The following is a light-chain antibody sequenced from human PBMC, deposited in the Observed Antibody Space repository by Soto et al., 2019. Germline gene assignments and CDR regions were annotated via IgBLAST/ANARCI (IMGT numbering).Light chain of an antibody. CDR2: GES. Sequence: EIVLTQSPGTLSLSPGERATLSCRASQSVSSSYLAWYQQKTGQAPRLLIYGESSRATGIPDRFSGSGSGTDLTLTISSLEPEDSAVYYCQKRHMWPITCGQGTRLEI. CDR3: QKRHMWPIT. J-gene: IGKJ5*01. CDR1: QSVSSSY. V-gene: IGKV3D-20*02.